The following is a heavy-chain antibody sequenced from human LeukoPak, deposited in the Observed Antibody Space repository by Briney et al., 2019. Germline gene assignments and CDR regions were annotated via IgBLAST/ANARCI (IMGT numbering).Heavy chain of an antibody. CDR3: GRGGYTSGYAGAFDT. CDR2: LSFIDDSI. J-gene: IGHJ3*02. V-gene: IGHV3-23*01. CDR1: GSTLRNNI. D-gene: IGHD2-2*01. Sequence: HPGGSLRLSCTASGSTLRNNIMTWVRQAPGKGLEWVSSLSFIDDSIYYADSVKGRFTISRDTSKSTLSLQMNSLRAEDTGVYYCGRGGYTSGYAGAFDTWGQGTMVTVSS.